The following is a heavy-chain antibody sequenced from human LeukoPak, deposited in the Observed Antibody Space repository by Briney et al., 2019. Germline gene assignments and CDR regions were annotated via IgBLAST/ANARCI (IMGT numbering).Heavy chain of an antibody. V-gene: IGHV3-33*01. J-gene: IGHJ4*02. CDR1: GFTFSSYG. D-gene: IGHD5-24*01. CDR3: ARDLGEQMAPRLDY. CDR2: IWYDGTNK. Sequence: GGSLRLSCAASGFTFSSYGFHWVRQAPGKGLEWVAVIWYDGTNKYYVEPVKGRFTISRDNSRNTLYLQMNSLRAEDTAVYYCARDLGEQMAPRLDYWGQGTLVTVSS.